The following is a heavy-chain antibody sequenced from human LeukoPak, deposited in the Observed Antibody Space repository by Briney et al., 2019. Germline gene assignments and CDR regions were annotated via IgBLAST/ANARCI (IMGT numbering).Heavy chain of an antibody. J-gene: IGHJ4*02. D-gene: IGHD3-3*01. CDR3: ARDDFWSGYQVDY. CDR1: GFTVSSNY. CDR2: ISSSSSYI. Sequence: KPGGSLRLSCAASGFTVSSNYMNWVRQAPGKGLEWVSSISSSSSYIYYADSVKGRFTISRDNAKNSLYLQMNSLRAEDTAVYYCARDDFWSGYQVDYWGQGTLVTVSS. V-gene: IGHV3-21*01.